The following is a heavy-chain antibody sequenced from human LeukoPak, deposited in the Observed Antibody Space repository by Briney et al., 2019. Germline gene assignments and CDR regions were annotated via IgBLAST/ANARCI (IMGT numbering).Heavy chain of an antibody. CDR2: INHSGST. CDR1: GGSFSGYY. J-gene: IGHJ6*02. V-gene: IGHV4-34*01. D-gene: IGHD6-19*01. CDR3: AKEPDSSGWYYYYGMDV. Sequence: SETLSLTCAVYGGSFSGYYWSWIRQPPGKGLEWIGEINHSGSTNYNPSLKSRVTISVDTSKNQFSLKLSSVTAADTAVYYCAKEPDSSGWYYYYGMDVWGQGTTVTVSS.